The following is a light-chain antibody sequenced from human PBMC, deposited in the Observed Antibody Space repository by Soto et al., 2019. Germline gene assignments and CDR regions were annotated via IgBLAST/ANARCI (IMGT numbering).Light chain of an antibody. CDR3: QHYFNWPYT. V-gene: IGKV3-15*01. Sequence: EIVLTQSPDTLSVSPGERATLSCRASQSVTSNLAWYQQKPGRAPRLLIYGASTRATGIPARFSGSGSGTEFTLTISNLQSEDFALYYCQHYFNWPYTFGQGTKVDI. CDR2: GAS. J-gene: IGKJ2*01. CDR1: QSVTSN.